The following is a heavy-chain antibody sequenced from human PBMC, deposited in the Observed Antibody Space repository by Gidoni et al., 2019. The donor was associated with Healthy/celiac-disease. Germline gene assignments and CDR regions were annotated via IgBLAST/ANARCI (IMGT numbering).Heavy chain of an antibody. Sequence: EVQLVPSGAEVKKPGESRKISGKGSGYSFTGYWTGWVRQMPGEGLGWMGVINPDDSDTRYSPSFQGQVTVSADKSLSTAYLQWSSLKASDTAMYYCARLRRSSGYFDLWGRGTLVTVSS. CDR3: ARLRRSSGYFDL. V-gene: IGHV5-51*01. CDR1: GYSFTGYW. D-gene: IGHD6-19*01. J-gene: IGHJ2*01. CDR2: INPDDSDT.